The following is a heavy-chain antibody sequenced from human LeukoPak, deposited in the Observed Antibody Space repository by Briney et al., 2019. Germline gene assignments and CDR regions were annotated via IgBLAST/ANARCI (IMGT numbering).Heavy chain of an antibody. J-gene: IGHJ4*02. CDR2: TYYRSKWYN. CDR3: VREGGSSGHDFYFDH. D-gene: IGHD5-12*01. CDR1: GDSVSSNSAA. V-gene: IGHV6-1*01. Sequence: SQTLSLTCAISGDSVSSNSAAWNWIRQSPSRGLEWLGRTYYRSKWYNDYAVSVKSRITITSDTSKNQLSLRLSSVSPEDTAVYYCVREGGSSGHDFYFDHWGQGTLVTVSS.